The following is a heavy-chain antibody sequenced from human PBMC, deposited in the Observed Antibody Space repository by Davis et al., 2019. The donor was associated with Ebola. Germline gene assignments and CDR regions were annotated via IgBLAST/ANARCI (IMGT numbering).Heavy chain of an antibody. D-gene: IGHD2-15*01. J-gene: IGHJ2*01. CDR1: GFTFSSYA. V-gene: IGHV3-23*01. CDR3: ARESGNCSGGSCYNGYFDL. Sequence: GESLKISCAASGFTFSSYAMSWVRQAPGKGLEWVSVISGSGGSTYYADSVKGRFTISRDNSKNTLYLQMNSLRAEDTAVYYCARESGNCSGGSCYNGYFDLWGRGTLVTVSS. CDR2: ISGSGGST.